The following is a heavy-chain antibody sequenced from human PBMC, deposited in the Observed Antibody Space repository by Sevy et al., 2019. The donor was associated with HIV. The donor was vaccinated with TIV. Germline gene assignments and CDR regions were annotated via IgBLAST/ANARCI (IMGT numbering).Heavy chain of an antibody. J-gene: IGHJ4*02. CDR1: GFSFSSYG. V-gene: IGHV3-30*02. D-gene: IGHD2-21*01. CDR2: IQYDGSNK. CDR3: VKEGGGEGGDH. Sequence: GGSLRLSCATSGFSFSSYGMHWVRQAPGKGLEWMSYIQYDGSNKDYADSVKGRFTISRDNSKNTLYLQMNSLRVEDTAVFYCVKEGGGEGGDHWGQGTLVTVSS.